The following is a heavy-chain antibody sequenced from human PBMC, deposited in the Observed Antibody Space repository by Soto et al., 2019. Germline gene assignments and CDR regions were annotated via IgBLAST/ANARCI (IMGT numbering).Heavy chain of an antibody. D-gene: IGHD3-10*01. Sequence: QVQLVQSGAEVKKPGASVKLSCKASGYTLTNYVIHWVRQTPGQRLEWMGWIIAGNGDTKYSQRFQGRVTITRDTSARSSYRELSSLRYEDTAVYYCARCGFGEGWDSLDYWGHGTLVTVSS. J-gene: IGHJ4*01. CDR1: GYTLTNYV. CDR3: ARCGFGEGWDSLDY. CDR2: IIAGNGDT. V-gene: IGHV1-3*01.